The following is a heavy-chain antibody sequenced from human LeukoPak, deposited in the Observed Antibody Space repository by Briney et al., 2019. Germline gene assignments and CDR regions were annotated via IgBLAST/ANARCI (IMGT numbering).Heavy chain of an antibody. CDR1: GFTVRNNY. CDR2: IFVDGSA. Sequence: GGSLRPSCAASGFTVRNNYMSWVRQAPGKGLEWVSVIFVDGSASYADSVRGRFTISRDNSKNTLYLQMNSLRAEDTAVYYCAIRIAASDFDYWGQGTLVTVSS. D-gene: IGHD6-13*01. CDR3: AIRIAASDFDY. J-gene: IGHJ4*02. V-gene: IGHV3-53*01.